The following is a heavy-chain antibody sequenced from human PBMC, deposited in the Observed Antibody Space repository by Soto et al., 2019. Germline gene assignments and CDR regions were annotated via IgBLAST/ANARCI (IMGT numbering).Heavy chain of an antibody. J-gene: IGHJ4*02. CDR2: ISSSSSTI. CDR3: ARDPFHWIAVAGTFDY. V-gene: IGHV3-48*01. D-gene: IGHD6-19*01. Sequence: GGSLRLSCAASGFTFSSYSMNWVRQAPGKGLEWVSYISSSSSTIYYADSVKGRFTISRDNAKNSLYLQMNSLRAEDTAVYYCARDPFHWIAVAGTFDYWGQGTLVTVSS. CDR1: GFTFSSYS.